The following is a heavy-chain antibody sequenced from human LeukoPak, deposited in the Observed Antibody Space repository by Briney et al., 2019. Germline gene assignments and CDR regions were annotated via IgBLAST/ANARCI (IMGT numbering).Heavy chain of an antibody. D-gene: IGHD3-10*01. CDR3: ARGLLWFGELQNHDAFDI. J-gene: IGHJ3*02. V-gene: IGHV1-3*01. CDR1: GYTFTTYA. Sequence: ASVTVSCTASGYTFTTYAMHWVRQAPGQRLEWMGWINAGNGNTKYSQKFQGRVTITRDTSATTAYMELSSLRSEDTAVYYCARGLLWFGELQNHDAFDIWGQGTMVTVSS. CDR2: INAGNGNT.